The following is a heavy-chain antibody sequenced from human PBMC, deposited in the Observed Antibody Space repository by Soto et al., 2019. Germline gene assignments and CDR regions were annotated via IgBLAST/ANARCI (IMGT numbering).Heavy chain of an antibody. V-gene: IGHV5-51*01. D-gene: IGHD2-15*01. CDR2: IYPGDSDT. Sequence: GESLKISCKGSGYSFTSYWIGWVRQMPGKGLEWMGIIYPGDSDTRYSPSFQGQVTISADKSISTAYLQWSSLKASDTAMYYCARQQNDIVVVVAATLASNAFDIWGQGTMVTVSS. CDR3: ARQQNDIVVVVAATLASNAFDI. J-gene: IGHJ3*02. CDR1: GYSFTSYW.